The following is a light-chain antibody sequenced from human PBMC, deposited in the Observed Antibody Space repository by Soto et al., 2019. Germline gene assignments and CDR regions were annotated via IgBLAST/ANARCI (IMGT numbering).Light chain of an antibody. CDR3: QQYGSSPLT. CDR1: QSISSNY. V-gene: IGKV3-20*01. CDR2: GAS. Sequence: EIVLTQSPGTLSLSPGEGATLSCRASQSISSNYLAWYQQKPGQAPRFLIYGASSRATGIPDRFSGSGSGTDFTLTISRLEPEDFAVYYCQQYGSSPLTFGGGTKVDIK. J-gene: IGKJ4*01.